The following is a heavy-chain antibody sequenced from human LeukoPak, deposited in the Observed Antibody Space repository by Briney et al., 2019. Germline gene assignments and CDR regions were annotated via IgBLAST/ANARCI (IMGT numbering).Heavy chain of an antibody. CDR3: ARSTYCGGDCYAPDY. CDR1: GFTFSSYG. D-gene: IGHD2-21*02. Sequence: PGGSLRLFCAASGFTFSSYGMHWVRQAPGKGLEWVAVIWYDGSNKYYADSVKGRFTISRDNSKNTLYLQMNSLRAEDTAVYYCARSTYCGGDCYAPDYWGQGTLVTVSS. V-gene: IGHV3-33*01. CDR2: IWYDGSNK. J-gene: IGHJ4*02.